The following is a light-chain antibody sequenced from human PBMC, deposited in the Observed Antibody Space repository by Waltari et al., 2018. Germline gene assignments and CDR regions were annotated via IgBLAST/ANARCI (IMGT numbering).Light chain of an antibody. Sequence: IQMTQSPSTLSASVGDRVTITCRASQSIIDLLAWYQHTPGKATKLLIYKASNLKGGGPSRFSRSGFGTECTLTISSLQPEDFATYHCQQYKSYPTFGQGTKVEI. CDR3: QQYKSYPT. J-gene: IGKJ1*01. CDR2: KAS. V-gene: IGKV1-5*03. CDR1: QSIIDL.